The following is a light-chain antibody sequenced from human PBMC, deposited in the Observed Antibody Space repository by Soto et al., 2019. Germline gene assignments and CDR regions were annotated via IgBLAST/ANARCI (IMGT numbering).Light chain of an antibody. CDR2: EVS. CDR3: SSYAVPHYV. CDR1: SSDVGGYNY. J-gene: IGLJ1*01. V-gene: IGLV2-8*01. Sequence: QSALTQPPCASGSPGQSVTISCTGTSSDVGGYNYVSWYQQHPGKAPKLMIYEVSKRPSGVPDRFSGSKSGNTASLTVSGVQAEDEADYYCSSYAVPHYVFGTGTKLTVL.